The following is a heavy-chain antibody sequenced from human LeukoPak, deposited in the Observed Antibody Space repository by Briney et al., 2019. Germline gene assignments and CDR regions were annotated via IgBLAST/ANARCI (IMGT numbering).Heavy chain of an antibody. CDR1: GYTFTSYY. D-gene: IGHD2-2*01. Sequence: GASVKVSCKASGYTFTSYYMHWVRQAPGQGLEWMGRINPNSGGTNYAQKFQGRVTMTRDTSISTAYMELSRLRSDDTAVYYCARDYCSSTSCYFPSNWFDPWGQGTLVTVSS. V-gene: IGHV1-2*06. CDR3: ARDYCSSTSCYFPSNWFDP. J-gene: IGHJ5*02. CDR2: INPNSGGT.